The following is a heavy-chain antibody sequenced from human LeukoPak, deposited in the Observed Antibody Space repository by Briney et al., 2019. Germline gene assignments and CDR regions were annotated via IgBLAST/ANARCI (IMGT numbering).Heavy chain of an antibody. D-gene: IGHD6-19*01. V-gene: IGHV4-39*01. CDR2: IYYSGSP. J-gene: IGHJ4*02. CDR1: GVSLYISTYY. Sequence: PSETLSLTCTVSGVSLYISTYYPGWSSQPPGKGLERIGSIYYSGSPHYHPSLKSRVTISVDTSKNQFSPNLSSVTAADTAVYYCATEQWLVPGHFDYWGQGTLVTVSS. CDR3: ATEQWLVPGHFDY.